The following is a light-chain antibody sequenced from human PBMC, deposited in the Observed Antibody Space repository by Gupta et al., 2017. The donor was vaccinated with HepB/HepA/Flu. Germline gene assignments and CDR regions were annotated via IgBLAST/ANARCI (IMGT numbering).Light chain of an antibody. CDR2: KAS. V-gene: IGKV1-5*03. CDR3: QQDNTYST. CDR1: KTISGR. J-gene: IGKJ2*01. Sequence: DIQMTQSPSTLSASVGDRVTITCRASKTISGRLAWYQQKPGKVPKLLIYKASRFESGGPSWYSGRRYLKEFALTSSGRQHDDFANYYGQQDNTYSTSGRRTELDI.